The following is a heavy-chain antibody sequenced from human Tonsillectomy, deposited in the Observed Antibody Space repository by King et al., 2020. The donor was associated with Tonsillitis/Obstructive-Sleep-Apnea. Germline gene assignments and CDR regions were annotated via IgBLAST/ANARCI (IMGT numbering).Heavy chain of an antibody. J-gene: IGHJ3*02. CDR3: AKGAPDYGDYVYVGDAFDI. CDR2: ISGSGGST. V-gene: IGHV3-23*04. Sequence: LVESGGGLVQPGGSLRLSCAASGFTFSSYALSWVRQAPGKGLAWVSAISGSGGSTYYADSVKGRFTISRDNSKNTLYLQMNSLRAEDTAVYYCAKGAPDYGDYVYVGDAFDIWGQGTMVTVSS. D-gene: IGHD4-17*01. CDR1: GFTFSSYA.